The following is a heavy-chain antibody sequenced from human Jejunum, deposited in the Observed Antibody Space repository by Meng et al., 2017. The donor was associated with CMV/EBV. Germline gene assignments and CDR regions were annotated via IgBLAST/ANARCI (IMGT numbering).Heavy chain of an antibody. V-gene: IGHV3-30*02. J-gene: IGHJ4*02. CDR2: IRYDGGDN. Sequence: SYGMHGVRQAPGKGLEWVAFIRYDGGDNYCADSVKGRFTISRDNSKSTLYLQMNSLRPEDTAVYYCSTTLALGYCSTSSCTYFDYWGQGTLVTVSS. CDR3: STTLALGYCSTSSCTYFDY. CDR1: SYG. D-gene: IGHD2-2*01.